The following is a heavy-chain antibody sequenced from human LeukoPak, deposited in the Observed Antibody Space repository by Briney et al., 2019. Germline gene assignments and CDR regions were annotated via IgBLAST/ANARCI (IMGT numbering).Heavy chain of an antibody. CDR2: IYYSGST. CDR1: GGSISSHY. J-gene: IGHJ5*02. D-gene: IGHD1-7*01. V-gene: IGHV4-59*11. CDR3: ARVGGKGANWNYEAPWFDP. Sequence: SETLSLTCAVSGGSISSHYWSWIRQPPGKGLEWIGYIYYSGSTNYNPSLKSRVTISVDTSKNQFSLKLSSVTAADTAVYYCARVGGKGANWNYEAPWFDPWGQGTLVTVSS.